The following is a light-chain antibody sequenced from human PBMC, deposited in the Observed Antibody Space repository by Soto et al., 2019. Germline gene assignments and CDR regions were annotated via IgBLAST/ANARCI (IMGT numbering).Light chain of an antibody. Sequence: QSVLTQPPSASGTPGQRVTISCSGSSSNIGSNAVHWYQKLPGTAPKLLIYSNNQRLSGVPDRFSGSKSGTSASLAISGLQSGDEPDYYCATWDDSMNGYVFGTGTKVTVL. V-gene: IGLV1-44*01. CDR1: SSNIGSNA. CDR2: SNN. J-gene: IGLJ1*01. CDR3: ATWDDSMNGYV.